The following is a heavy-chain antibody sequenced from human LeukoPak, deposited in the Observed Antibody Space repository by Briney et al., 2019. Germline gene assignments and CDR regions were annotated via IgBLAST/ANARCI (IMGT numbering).Heavy chain of an antibody. J-gene: IGHJ1*01. CDR3: ARDENYYDSSGYSLRYFQH. Sequence: SETLSLTCAVSGGSISSSNWWSWFRQPPRKGLEWVGEIYHSGSTNYNPSLKSRVTISVDKSKNQFSLKLSSVTAADTAVYYCARDENYYDSSGYSLRYFQHWGQGALVTVSS. V-gene: IGHV4-4*02. CDR2: IYHSGST. D-gene: IGHD3-22*01. CDR1: GGSISSSNW.